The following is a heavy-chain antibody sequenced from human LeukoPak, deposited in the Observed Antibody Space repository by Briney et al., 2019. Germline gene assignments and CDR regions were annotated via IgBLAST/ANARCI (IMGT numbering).Heavy chain of an antibody. CDR2: ISWNSVSI. V-gene: IGHV3-9*01. D-gene: IGHD3-10*01. Sequence: GGSLRLSCAASGFNFDDYAMPWVRQAPGKGLEWVSSISWNSVSIGYADSVKGRFTISRDSAKNSLYLQMNSLRAEDTALYYCAKALAYGSGSYYNRCFDYWGQGTLVTVSS. CDR3: AKALAYGSGSYYNRCFDY. CDR1: GFNFDDYA. J-gene: IGHJ4*02.